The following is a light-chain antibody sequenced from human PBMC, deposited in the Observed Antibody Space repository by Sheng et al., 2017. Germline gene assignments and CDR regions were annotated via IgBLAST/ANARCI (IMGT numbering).Light chain of an antibody. CDR1: QDIRRV. J-gene: IGKJ4*01. Sequence: AIQLTQSPSSLSASVGDRVTITCRASQDIRRVLAWYLQQPGKPPRLLIFDASSLETGVPLRFSGSGSGTDFTLTVSSLQPEDFGTYYCQHFNRYPQKVTFGGGTRVDIK. V-gene: IGKV1-13*02. CDR3: QHFNRYPQKVT. CDR2: DAS.